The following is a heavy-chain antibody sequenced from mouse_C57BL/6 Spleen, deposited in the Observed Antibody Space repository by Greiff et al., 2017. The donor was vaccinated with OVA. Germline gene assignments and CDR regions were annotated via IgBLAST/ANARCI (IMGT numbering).Heavy chain of an antibody. CDR1: GYTFTDYY. Sequence: EVQLQQSGPELVKPGASVKISCKASGYTFTDYYMNWVKQSHGQSLEWIGDINPNNGGTSYNQKFKGKATVTVDKSSSTAYMELRSLTSEDSAVYYCARGSYDGFADWGQGTLVTVSA. CDR3: ARGSYDGFAD. V-gene: IGHV1-26*01. J-gene: IGHJ3*01. CDR2: INPNNGGT. D-gene: IGHD2-12*01.